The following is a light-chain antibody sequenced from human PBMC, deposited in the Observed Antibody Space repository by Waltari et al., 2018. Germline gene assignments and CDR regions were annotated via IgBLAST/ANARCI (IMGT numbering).Light chain of an antibody. V-gene: IGKV1-17*03. J-gene: IGKJ4*01. CDR1: QDIAKY. CDR3: LQHSSYPLT. Sequence: DTQITQSLSAMSASVGARITITCRASQDIAKYLAWFQQKPGKVPKRLIYAASTLQSAVPSRFSGSGSGTEFTLTISSLQPEDFATYYCLQHSSYPLTFGGGTKVEIK. CDR2: AAS.